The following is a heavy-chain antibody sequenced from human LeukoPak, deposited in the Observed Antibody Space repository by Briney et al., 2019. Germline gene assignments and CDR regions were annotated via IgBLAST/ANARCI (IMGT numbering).Heavy chain of an antibody. CDR2: IIPILGIA. Sequence: SVKVSCKASGGTFSSYAISWVRQAPGHGLEWMGRIIPILGIANYAQKFQGRVTITADKSTSTAYMELSSLRSEDTAVYYCARETPPREHVVPAAMLPHHEYFQHWGQGTLVTVSS. CDR1: GGTFSSYA. CDR3: ARETPPREHVVPAAMLPHHEYFQH. V-gene: IGHV1-69*04. D-gene: IGHD2-2*01. J-gene: IGHJ1*01.